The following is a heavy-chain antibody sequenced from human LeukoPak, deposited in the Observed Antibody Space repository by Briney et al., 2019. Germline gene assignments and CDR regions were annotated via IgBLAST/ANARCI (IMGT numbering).Heavy chain of an antibody. D-gene: IGHD3-9*01. V-gene: IGHV3-23*01. CDR3: AVSVRFERVWHYFNN. CDR2: ISESGAIT. Sequence: GGSLRLSCAASGFTFSSYAMNWVRQAPGKGLKWVSGISESGAITHYADSVKGRFTITRDNSKTTVFLQMNSLRAEDTAVYYCAVSVRFERVWHYFNNWGQGTQVTVSS. CDR1: GFTFSSYA. J-gene: IGHJ4*02.